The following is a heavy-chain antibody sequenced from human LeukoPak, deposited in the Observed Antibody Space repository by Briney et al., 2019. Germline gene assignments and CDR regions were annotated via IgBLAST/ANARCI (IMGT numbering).Heavy chain of an antibody. CDR2: IYYSGST. V-gene: IGHV4-59*08. Sequence: SETLSLTCTVSGGSMSSYYWSWIRQPPGKGLEWIGYIYYSGSTKYNPSLKSRVTISVDTSKTQFSLKLSSVTAADTAMYYCARGARAGYNLEPFDYWGQGTLVTVSS. CDR3: ARGARAGYNLEPFDY. J-gene: IGHJ4*02. D-gene: IGHD5-24*01. CDR1: GGSMSSYY.